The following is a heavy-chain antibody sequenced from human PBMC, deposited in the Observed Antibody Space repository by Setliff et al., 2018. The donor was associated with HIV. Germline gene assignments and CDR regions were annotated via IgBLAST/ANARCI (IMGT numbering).Heavy chain of an antibody. V-gene: IGHV4-59*01. Sequence: SDTLSLTCTVSGGSISSYYWSWIRQPPGKGLEWIGYIYYSGSTNYNPSLESRVTISVDTSKNQFSLKLSSVTAADTAVYYCARDRGWGFDYWGQGTLVTVSS. CDR3: ARDRGWGFDY. CDR1: GGSISSYY. CDR2: IYYSGST. J-gene: IGHJ4*02. D-gene: IGHD3-16*01.